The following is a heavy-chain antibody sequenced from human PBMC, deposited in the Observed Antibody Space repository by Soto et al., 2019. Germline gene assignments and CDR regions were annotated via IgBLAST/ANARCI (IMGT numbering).Heavy chain of an antibody. CDR3: ARDPLLATAGTARHYFGLDV. CDR1: AGSIRSGGYD. V-gene: IGHV4-31*01. D-gene: IGHD5-18*01. CDR2: IYSSGST. J-gene: IGHJ6*02. Sequence: SETLSLTCPVSAGSIRSGGYDWSSCRQSPRRGLEWIRNIYSSGSTHFNPSFKSQLTIPGDTSKNQYSLNRSSVTAADTAVYYCARDPLLATAGTARHYFGLDVCGQGTTVTASS.